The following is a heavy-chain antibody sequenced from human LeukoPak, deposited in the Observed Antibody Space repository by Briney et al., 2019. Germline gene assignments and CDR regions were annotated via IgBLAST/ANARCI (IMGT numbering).Heavy chain of an antibody. J-gene: IGHJ4*02. CDR2: MNPNSGNT. CDR1: GYTFTSYY. V-gene: IGHV1-8*03. Sequence: ASVKVSCKASGYTFTSYYINWVRQATGQGLEWMGWMNPNSGNTGYAQKFQGRVTITRNTSISTAYMELSSLRSEDTAVYYCARGIPLVQGSFDYWGQGTLVTVSS. D-gene: IGHD6-6*01. CDR3: ARGIPLVQGSFDY.